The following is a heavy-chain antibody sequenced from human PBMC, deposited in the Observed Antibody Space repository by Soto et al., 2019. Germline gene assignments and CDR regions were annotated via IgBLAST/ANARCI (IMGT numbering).Heavy chain of an antibody. V-gene: IGHV3-30*18. Sequence: QVQLVESGGGVVQPGRSLRLSCAASGFTFSNYGMHWVRQAPGKGLEWVSVISYDGSNKYYADSVKGRFTISRDNSKNTLYLQMNSLRAEDTAVYYCAKDVSQYSSSWAWYFDYWGQGTLVTVSS. D-gene: IGHD6-13*01. CDR3: AKDVSQYSSSWAWYFDY. CDR1: GFTFSNYG. J-gene: IGHJ4*02. CDR2: ISYDGSNK.